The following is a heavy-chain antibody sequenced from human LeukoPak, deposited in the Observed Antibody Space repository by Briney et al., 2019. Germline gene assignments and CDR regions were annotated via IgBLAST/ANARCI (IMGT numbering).Heavy chain of an antibody. CDR1: GFTFRSYA. CDR2: ISGSDGNT. V-gene: IGHV3-23*01. Sequence: GGSLRLSCAASGFTFRSYAMNWVRQAPGEGLEWVSAISGSDGNTYYADSVKGRFTISRDDSKNTLYLQMNRLRAEDTAVYYCAKERIGYDFWSGYYPSLFDYWGQGTLVTVSS. CDR3: AKERIGYDFWSGYYPSLFDY. D-gene: IGHD3-3*01. J-gene: IGHJ4*02.